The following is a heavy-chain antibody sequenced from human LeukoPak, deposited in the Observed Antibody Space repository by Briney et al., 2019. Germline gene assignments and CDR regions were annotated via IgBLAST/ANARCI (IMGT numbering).Heavy chain of an antibody. J-gene: IGHJ1*01. D-gene: IGHD2-15*01. Sequence: GRSLRLSCTASGFTFGDYAMSWFRQAPGKGLEWVGFIRSKAYGGTTEYAASVEGRFTIPRDDSKSIAYLQMNSLKTEDTAVYYCTRDGLGYRSGGSCGSAEYFQHWGQGTLVTVSS. V-gene: IGHV3-49*03. CDR3: TRDGLGYRSGGSCGSAEYFQH. CDR2: IRSKAYGGTT. CDR1: GFTFGDYA.